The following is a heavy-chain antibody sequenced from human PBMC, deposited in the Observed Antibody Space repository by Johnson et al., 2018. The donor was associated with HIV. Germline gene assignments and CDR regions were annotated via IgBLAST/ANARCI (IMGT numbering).Heavy chain of an antibody. CDR3: AKDLRRTAYYYDSSGYKPDAFDI. D-gene: IGHD3-22*01. CDR1: GFTFSSYG. CDR2: ISYDGSNK. Sequence: QVQLVESGGGVVQPGRSLRLSCAASGFTFSSYGMHWVRQAPGKGLEWVAVISYDGSNKYYADSVTGRFTISRDNSKNTLYLQMNSRRAADTAVYYCAKDLRRTAYYYDSSGYKPDAFDIWGQGTMVTVSS. V-gene: IGHV3-30*18. J-gene: IGHJ3*02.